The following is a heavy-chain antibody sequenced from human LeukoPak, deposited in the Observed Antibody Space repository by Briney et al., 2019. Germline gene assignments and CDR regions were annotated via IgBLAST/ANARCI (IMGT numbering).Heavy chain of an antibody. CDR2: ISSSGSTI. CDR3: AELGITMIGGV. D-gene: IGHD3-10*02. Sequence: GGSLRLSCAASGLMFSSYEMNWVRQAPGKGLEWVSYISSSGSTIYYADSVKGRFTISRDNAKNSLYLQMNSLRAEDTAVYYCAELGITMIGGVWGKGTTVTISS. CDR1: GLMFSSYE. J-gene: IGHJ6*04. V-gene: IGHV3-48*03.